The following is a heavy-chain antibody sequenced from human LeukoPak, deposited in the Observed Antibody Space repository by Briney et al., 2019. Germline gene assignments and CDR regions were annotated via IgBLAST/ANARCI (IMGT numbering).Heavy chain of an antibody. CDR2: IRSEAYSGTT. CDR1: GFTFRDYT. CDR3: TDSSGYLLPDY. V-gene: IGHV3-49*03. Sequence: PGRSLRLSCSAFGFTFRDYTVSWFRQAPGKGLEWVGLIRSEAYSGTTEYATSVKDRFTISRDDSNSIAYLHMNSLKTEDTAVYYCTDSSGYLLPDYWGQGTLVTVSS. D-gene: IGHD3-22*01. J-gene: IGHJ4*02.